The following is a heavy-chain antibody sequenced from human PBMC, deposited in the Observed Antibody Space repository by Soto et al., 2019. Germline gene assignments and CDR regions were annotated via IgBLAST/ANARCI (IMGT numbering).Heavy chain of an antibody. V-gene: IGHV3-23*01. CDR1: RFSFSSYE. Sequence: EVQLLESGGGLVQPGGSLRLSCVASRFSFSSYEMSWVRQAAGKGLEWVSRVSLTGDRTNYAGSVKGRFTVSRDNFKNTLYLEMDSLRPEDTAIYYCARGGGYCTPTSCAIDSWGRGTPVTVCS. D-gene: IGHD2-8*01. CDR2: VSLTGDRT. J-gene: IGHJ4*02. CDR3: ARGGGYCTPTSCAIDS.